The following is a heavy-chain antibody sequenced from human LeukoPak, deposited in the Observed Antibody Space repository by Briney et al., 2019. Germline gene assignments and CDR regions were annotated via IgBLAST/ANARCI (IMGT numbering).Heavy chain of an antibody. V-gene: IGHV1-69*04. CDR2: IIPILGIA. J-gene: IGHJ6*02. CDR1: GGTCSSYA. D-gene: IGHD3-10*01. Sequence: SVKVSCKASGGTCSSYAISWVRQAPGQGLEWMGRIIPILGIANYAQKFQGRVTITADKSTSTAYMELSSLRSEDTAVYYCARESQYYYGSGPYYYGMDVWGQGTTVTVSS. CDR3: ARESQYYYGSGPYYYGMDV.